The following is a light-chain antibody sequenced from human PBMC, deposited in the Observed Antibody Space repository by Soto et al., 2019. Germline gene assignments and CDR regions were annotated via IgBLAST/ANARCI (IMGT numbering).Light chain of an antibody. CDR3: QQRSNWPIT. J-gene: IGKJ5*01. CDR1: QSVSSY. Sequence: EILLTQSPATLYLSPRERPTLSCRASQSVSSYLAWYQQKPGQAPRLLIYDASNRASGIPARFSGSGSGTDFTLIISRLEPEDFAVYYCQQRSNWPITFGQGTRLENK. CDR2: DAS. V-gene: IGKV3-11*01.